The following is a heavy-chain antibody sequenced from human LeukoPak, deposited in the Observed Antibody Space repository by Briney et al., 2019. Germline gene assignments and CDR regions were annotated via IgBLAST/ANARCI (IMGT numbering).Heavy chain of an antibody. CDR2: ISSNGDNT. Sequence: GGSLRLSCSVSGFTFSTYVMHWVRQAPGKGLEYASAISSNGDNTYHADSVKGRFTISRDNSKNTLYLQMSSLRADDTAVYYCVRGTGYWGQGTLVTVSS. J-gene: IGHJ4*02. CDR1: GFTFSTYV. V-gene: IGHV3-64D*06. CDR3: VRGTGY.